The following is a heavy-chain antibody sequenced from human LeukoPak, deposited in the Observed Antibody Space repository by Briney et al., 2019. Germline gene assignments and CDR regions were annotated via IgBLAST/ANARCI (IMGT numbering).Heavy chain of an antibody. J-gene: IGHJ6*02. Sequence: GGSLRLSCAASGFTFSSYSMNWVRQAPGKGLEWVSYISSSSSTIYYADSVKGRFTISRDNAKNSLYLQMNSRRAEDTAVYYCARVLESYYGSGIDGMDVWGQGTTVTVSS. D-gene: IGHD3-10*01. CDR2: ISSSSSTI. CDR3: ARVLESYYGSGIDGMDV. CDR1: GFTFSSYS. V-gene: IGHV3-48*01.